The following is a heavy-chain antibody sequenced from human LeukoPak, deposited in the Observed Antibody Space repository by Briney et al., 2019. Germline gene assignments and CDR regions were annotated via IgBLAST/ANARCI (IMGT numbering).Heavy chain of an antibody. Sequence: GGSLRLSCAASGFTFSSYGMHWVRQAPGKGLEWAAFIRYDGSNKYYADSVKGRFTISRDNSKNTLYLQMNSLRAEDTAVYYCAKDLTLVAGTEDYWGQGTLVTVSS. D-gene: IGHD6-19*01. CDR1: GFTFSSYG. CDR3: AKDLTLVAGTEDY. CDR2: IRYDGSNK. J-gene: IGHJ4*02. V-gene: IGHV3-30*02.